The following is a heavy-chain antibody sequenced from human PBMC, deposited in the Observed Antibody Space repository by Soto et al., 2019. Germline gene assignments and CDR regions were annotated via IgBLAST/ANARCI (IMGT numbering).Heavy chain of an antibody. CDR3: ARGYSGSYFPLDY. CDR1: GGAFSSYA. V-gene: IGHV1-69*13. Sequence: SVKVSCKASGGAFSSYAISWVRQAPGQGLEWMGGIIPIFGTANYAQKFQDRVTITADESTSTAYMELSSLRSEDTAVYYCARGYSGSYFPLDYWGQGTLVTVSS. J-gene: IGHJ4*02. D-gene: IGHD1-26*01. CDR2: IIPIFGTA.